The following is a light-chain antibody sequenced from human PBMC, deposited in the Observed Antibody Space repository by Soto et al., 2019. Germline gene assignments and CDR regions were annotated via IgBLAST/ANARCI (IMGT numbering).Light chain of an antibody. Sequence: EIVLTQSPGTLSLSPGERATLSCRASQSVSSSYLAWYQHKPGQAPRLLIYGASSRATGIPDRFSGSGSGXDXXXXXXXLXXEDFAXXYXXQYGSSPHTFGQGTKLEIK. V-gene: IGKV3-20*01. CDR3: XQYGSSPHT. CDR1: QSVSSSY. CDR2: GAS. J-gene: IGKJ2*01.